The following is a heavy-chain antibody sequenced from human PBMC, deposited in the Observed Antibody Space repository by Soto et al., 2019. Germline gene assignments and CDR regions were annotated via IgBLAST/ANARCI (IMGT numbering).Heavy chain of an antibody. D-gene: IGHD4-17*01. J-gene: IGHJ4*02. CDR3: AKDSLKNVYGDSLDY. Sequence: EVQLLESGGGLVQPGGSLRLSCAASGFTFSSYAMSWVRQAPGKGLEWVSAISGSGGSTYYADSVKGRFTISRDNSKNSLYLQMNSMRAEDTAVYYCAKDSLKNVYGDSLDYWGQGTLVTVSS. CDR1: GFTFSSYA. V-gene: IGHV3-23*01. CDR2: ISGSGGST.